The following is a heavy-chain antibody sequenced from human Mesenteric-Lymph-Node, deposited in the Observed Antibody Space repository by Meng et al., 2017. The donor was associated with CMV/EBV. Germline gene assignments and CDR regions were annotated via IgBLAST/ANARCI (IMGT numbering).Heavy chain of an antibody. CDR1: GFTFSSYW. J-gene: IGHJ4*02. Sequence: GGSLRLSCAASGFTFSSYWMSWVRQAPGKGLEWVANIKQGGSEKYYVDSVKGRFTISRDNAKNSLYLQMNSLRAEDTAVYYCARALLSVAARFFDYWGQGTLVTVSS. CDR3: ARALLSVAARFFDY. D-gene: IGHD6-6*01. V-gene: IGHV3-7*01. CDR2: IKQGGSEK.